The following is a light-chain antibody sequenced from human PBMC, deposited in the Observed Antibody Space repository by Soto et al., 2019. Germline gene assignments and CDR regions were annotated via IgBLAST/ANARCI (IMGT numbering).Light chain of an antibody. Sequence: DIQMTQSLSSLSASVGDRVTITCRASQSISNSLSWYQQKPGKAPNFLINVASTFQSGVPSRVSGSGSGTHFTLTISSLQPEDVATYYGQQPFSPPDTFGQGTKREIK. J-gene: IGKJ2*01. V-gene: IGKV1-39*01. CDR2: VAS. CDR3: QQPFSPPDT. CDR1: QSISNS.